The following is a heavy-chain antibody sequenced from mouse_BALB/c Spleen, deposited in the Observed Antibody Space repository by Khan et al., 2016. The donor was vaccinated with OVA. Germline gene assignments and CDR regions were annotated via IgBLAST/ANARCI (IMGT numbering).Heavy chain of an antibody. J-gene: IGHJ3*01. Sequence: EVQLVESGGGLVQPGGSRKLSCAASGFTFIDYGMAWVRQTPGKGPEWIAFISSVAYSIYYADNVTGRFTISRENATNTMYLEMSSLRSDDTAMYYCARGGFAYWGQGTLVTVSA. CDR2: ISSVAYSI. V-gene: IGHV5-15*02. CDR3: ARGGFAY. CDR1: GFTFIDYG.